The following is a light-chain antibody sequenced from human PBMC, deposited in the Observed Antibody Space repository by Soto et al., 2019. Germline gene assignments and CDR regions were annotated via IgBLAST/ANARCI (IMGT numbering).Light chain of an antibody. J-gene: IGLJ3*02. CDR1: SSNIGADYD. Sequence: QSALTQPPSVSGAPGQRVTISCTGSSSNIGADYDVHWYQQLPGAAPKLLIRANTHRPSGVPDRFSASKSGTSASLAITGLQADDEVDYYCQSYDSSLSGSVFGGGTKLTVL. CDR3: QSYDSSLSGSV. V-gene: IGLV1-40*01. CDR2: ANT.